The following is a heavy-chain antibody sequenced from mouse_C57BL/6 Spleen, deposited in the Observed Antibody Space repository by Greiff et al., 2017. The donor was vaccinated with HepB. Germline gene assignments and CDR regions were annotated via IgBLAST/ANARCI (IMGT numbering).Heavy chain of an antibody. V-gene: IGHV3-8*01. CDR2: ISYSGST. CDR3: ARWGYYGSSDWYFDV. Sequence: DVKLQESGPGLAKPSQTLSLTCSVTGYSITSDYWNWIRKFPGNKLEYMGYISYSGSTYYNPSLKSRISITRDTSKNQYYLKLNSVTTEDTATYYCARWGYYGSSDWYFDVWGTGTTVTVSS. J-gene: IGHJ1*03. CDR1: GYSITSDY. D-gene: IGHD1-1*01.